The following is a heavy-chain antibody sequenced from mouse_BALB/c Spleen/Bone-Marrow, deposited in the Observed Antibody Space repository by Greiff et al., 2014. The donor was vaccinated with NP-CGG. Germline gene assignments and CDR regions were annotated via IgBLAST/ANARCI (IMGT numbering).Heavy chain of an antibody. Sequence: QVHVKQSGPGLVQPSQSLSITCTVSGFSLTSYGVHWVRQSPGKGLEWLGVIWSGGSTDYNAAFISRLSISKDNSKSQVFFKMNSLQANDTAIYYCASPYYGNYVYAMDYWGQGTSVTVSS. J-gene: IGHJ4*01. CDR1: GFSLTSYG. D-gene: IGHD2-10*01. CDR2: IWSGGST. CDR3: ASPYYGNYVYAMDY. V-gene: IGHV2-2*02.